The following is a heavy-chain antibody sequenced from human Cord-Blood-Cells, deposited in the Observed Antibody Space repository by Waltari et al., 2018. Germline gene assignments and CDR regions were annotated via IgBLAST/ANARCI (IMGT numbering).Heavy chain of an antibody. J-gene: IGHJ3*02. CDR3: ARGRAADAFDI. CDR1: GFTFSSYS. V-gene: IGHV3-21*01. CDR2: ISSSSSYI. D-gene: IGHD6-13*01. Sequence: EVQLVESGGGLVKPGGSLRLSCAASGFTFSSYSMTWVRQAPGKGLEWVSSISSSSSYIYYADSVKGRFTISRDNAKNSLYLQMNSLRAEDTAVYYCARGRAADAFDIWGQGTMVTVSS.